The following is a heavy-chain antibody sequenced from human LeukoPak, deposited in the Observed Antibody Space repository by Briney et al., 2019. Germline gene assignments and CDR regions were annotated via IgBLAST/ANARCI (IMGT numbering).Heavy chain of an antibody. CDR2: IYHSGST. CDR1: GYSISSGYY. J-gene: IGHJ4*02. Sequence: SETLSLTCTVSGYSISSGYYWGWLRQPPGQGLEWIGSIYHSGSTYYNPSLKSRVTISVDTSKNQFSLKLSSVTAADTAVYYCARIKPLVGATPYALPDYWGQGTLVTVSS. V-gene: IGHV4-38-2*02. D-gene: IGHD1-26*01. CDR3: ARIKPLVGATPYALPDY.